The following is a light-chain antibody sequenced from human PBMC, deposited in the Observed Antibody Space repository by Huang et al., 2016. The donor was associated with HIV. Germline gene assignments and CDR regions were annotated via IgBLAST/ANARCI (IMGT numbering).Light chain of an antibody. CDR2: WAS. V-gene: IGKV4-1*01. CDR3: QQYYSTPQT. J-gene: IGKJ2*01. Sequence: DIVMIQSPASLAVSLGERATINCKSRRNLLDTPKNKNYLAWYQQKPGQPPKLLFYWASTRESGVPNRFSGGESGTDFTLTIRSVQAEDVAVYYCQQYYSTPQTFGQGTKLEIK. CDR1: RNLLDTPKNKNY.